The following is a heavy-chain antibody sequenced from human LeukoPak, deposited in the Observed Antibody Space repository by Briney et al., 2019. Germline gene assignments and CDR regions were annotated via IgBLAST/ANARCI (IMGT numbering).Heavy chain of an antibody. CDR1: GGSISSHY. CDR2: IYYSGST. Sequence: SETLSLTCTVSGGSISSHYWSWIRQPPGKGLEWIGYIYYSGSTNYNPSLKSRVTISVDTSKNQFSLKLSSVTAADPAVYYCARGAFNWFDPWGQGTLVTVSS. D-gene: IGHD3-3*02. CDR3: ARGAFNWFDP. J-gene: IGHJ5*02. V-gene: IGHV4-59*11.